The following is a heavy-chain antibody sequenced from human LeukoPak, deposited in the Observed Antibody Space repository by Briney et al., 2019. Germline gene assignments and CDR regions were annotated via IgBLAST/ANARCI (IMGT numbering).Heavy chain of an antibody. D-gene: IGHD2-15*01. CDR3: ARPRPDIVVVVAATWGEFDY. V-gene: IGHV3-48*04. CDR2: ISSSGSTI. Sequence: PGGSLRLSCAASGFTFSSYSMNWVRQAPGKGLERVSYISSSGSTIYYADSVKGRFTISRDNAKNSLYLQMNSLRAEDTAVYYCARPRPDIVVVVAATWGEFDYWGQGTLVTVSS. CDR1: GFTFSSYS. J-gene: IGHJ4*02.